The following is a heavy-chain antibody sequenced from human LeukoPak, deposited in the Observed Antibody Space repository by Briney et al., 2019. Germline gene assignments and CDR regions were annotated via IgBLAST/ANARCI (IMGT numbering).Heavy chain of an antibody. V-gene: IGHV3-48*03. CDR2: ISSSGSTI. CDR1: GFTFSSYE. D-gene: IGHD6-19*01. Sequence: PGGSLRLSCAASGFTFSSYEMNWVRQAPGKGLEWVSYISSSGSTIYYADSVKGRFTISRDNAKNSLYLQMNSLRAEDTAVFYCARDGSGGGGYFDYWGQGTLVIVSS. CDR3: ARDGSGGGGYFDY. J-gene: IGHJ4*02.